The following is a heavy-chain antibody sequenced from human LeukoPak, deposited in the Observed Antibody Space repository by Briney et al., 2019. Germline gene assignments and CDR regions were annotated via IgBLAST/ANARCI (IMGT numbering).Heavy chain of an antibody. D-gene: IGHD2-15*01. CDR3: ARVIAPPDESGGFDY. V-gene: IGHV3-74*01. CDR1: GVTFRSYW. J-gene: IGHJ4*02. CDR2: KKWCGSTP. Sequence: GRTLRPSCAASGVTFRSYWIHWVRQAPGEGLVWVSRKKWCGSTPTYVDSVKGRFTITRDHAKDTLYVEMSSLRAEDSAVYYWARVIAPPDESGGFDYWGQGTLVTVSS.